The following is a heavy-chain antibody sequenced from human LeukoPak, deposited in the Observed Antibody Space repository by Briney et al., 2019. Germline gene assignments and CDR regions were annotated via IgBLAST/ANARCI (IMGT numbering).Heavy chain of an antibody. V-gene: IGHV6-1*01. CDR1: GDSVSSNSAA. J-gene: IGHJ6*02. Sequence: SQTLSLTCAISGDSVSSNSAAWNWIRQSPSRGLEWLGSTYYRSKWYNDYAVSVKSRITINPDTSKNQFSLQLNSVTPEDTAVYYCARSHSSGWYGYYYYGMDVWGQGTTVTVSS. CDR2: TYYRSKWYN. D-gene: IGHD6-19*01. CDR3: ARSHSSGWYGYYYYGMDV.